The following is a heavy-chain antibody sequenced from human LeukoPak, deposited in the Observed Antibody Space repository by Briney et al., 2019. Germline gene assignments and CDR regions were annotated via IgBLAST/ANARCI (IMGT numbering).Heavy chain of an antibody. Sequence: GGSLRLSCAASGFTFSNHGMHWVRQAPGMGLEWVAVISDAGTTTYYADSVKGRFTISRDNSKNTLYLEMNSLRAEDTAVYYCAKEGAAGGKMQFCFDYWGQGTLVTVSS. J-gene: IGHJ4*02. CDR1: GFTFSNHG. CDR3: AKEGAAGGKMQFCFDY. V-gene: IGHV3-30*18. D-gene: IGHD4-23*01. CDR2: ISDAGTTT.